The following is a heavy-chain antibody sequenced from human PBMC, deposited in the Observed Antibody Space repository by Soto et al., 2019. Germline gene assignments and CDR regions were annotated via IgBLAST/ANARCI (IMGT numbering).Heavy chain of an antibody. D-gene: IGHD5-12*01. Sequence: GGSLRLSCAASGFTFSSYWMSWVRQAPGKGLEWVANIKQDGSEKYYVDSVKGRFTISRGNAKNSLYLQMNSLRAEDTAVYYCARAPMYSGYDRFDYWGQGTLVTVSS. V-gene: IGHV3-7*05. CDR3: ARAPMYSGYDRFDY. CDR1: GFTFSSYW. J-gene: IGHJ4*02. CDR2: IKQDGSEK.